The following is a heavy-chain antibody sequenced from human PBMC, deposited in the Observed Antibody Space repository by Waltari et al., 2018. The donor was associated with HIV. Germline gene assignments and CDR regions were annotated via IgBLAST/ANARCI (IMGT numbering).Heavy chain of an antibody. V-gene: IGHV3-33*01. CDR3: ARGAPWDGYNSDWYFDL. CDR2: IWYDGSKK. Sequence: QVQLVQWGGGVVQPGRSLRLSCAASGFTFNNYGMSWVRQTPGKGVVWGAVIWYDGSKKDYADAVKGRFTNSRDNSNNRLYLQMNSLRVDDTAVYLCARGAPWDGYNSDWYFDLWGRGTLVTVSS. J-gene: IGHJ2*01. CDR1: GFTFNNYG. D-gene: IGHD5-12*01.